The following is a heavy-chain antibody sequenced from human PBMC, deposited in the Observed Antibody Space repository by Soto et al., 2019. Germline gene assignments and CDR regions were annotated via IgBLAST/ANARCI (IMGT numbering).Heavy chain of an antibody. CDR2: IIPIFGTA. D-gene: IGHD3-22*01. Sequence: QVQLVQSGAEVKKPGSSVKVSCKASGGTFSSYAISWVRQAPGQGLEWMGGIIPIFGTANYAQKFQGRVTITADESTSTAYMGLSSLRSEDTAVYYCARAAHPYYYDSSGYYYGMDVWGQGTTVTVSS. V-gene: IGHV1-69*12. CDR3: ARAAHPYYYDSSGYYYGMDV. CDR1: GGTFSSYA. J-gene: IGHJ6*02.